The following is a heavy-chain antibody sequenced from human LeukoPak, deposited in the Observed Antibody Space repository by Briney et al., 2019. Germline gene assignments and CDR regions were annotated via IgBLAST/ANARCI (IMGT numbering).Heavy chain of an antibody. Sequence: PGGSLRLSCAASGFTFSSYAMSWVRQAPGKGLEWVSAISGSGGSTYYADSVKGRFTISRDNSKNTLYLQMNSLRAEDTAVYYCARDSIAAAGNYYFYGMDVWGQGTTVTVSS. D-gene: IGHD6-13*01. CDR3: ARDSIAAAGNYYFYGMDV. J-gene: IGHJ6*02. V-gene: IGHV3-23*01. CDR2: ISGSGGST. CDR1: GFTFSSYA.